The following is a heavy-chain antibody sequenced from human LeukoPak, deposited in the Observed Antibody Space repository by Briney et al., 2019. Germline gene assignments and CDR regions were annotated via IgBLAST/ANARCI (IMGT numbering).Heavy chain of an antibody. CDR2: IYHSGST. CDR3: ARARVTTSSRYFDL. Sequence: SQTLSLTCAVSGGSISSGGYSWSWIRQPPGKGLEWIGYIYHSGSTYYNPSLKSRVTISVDRSKNQFSLKLSSVTAADTVVYYCARARVTTSSRYFDLWGRGTLVTVSS. J-gene: IGHJ2*01. D-gene: IGHD4-17*01. CDR1: GGSISSGGYS. V-gene: IGHV4-30-2*01.